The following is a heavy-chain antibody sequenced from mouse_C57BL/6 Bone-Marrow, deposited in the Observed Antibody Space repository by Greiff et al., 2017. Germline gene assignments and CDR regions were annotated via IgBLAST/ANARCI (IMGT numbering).Heavy chain of an antibody. D-gene: IGHD2-14*01. CDR1: GYTFTSYW. V-gene: IGHV1-61*01. CDR2: IYPSDSET. Sequence: VQLQQPGAELVRPGSSVKLSCKASGYTFTSYWMDWVKQRPGQGLEWIGNIYPSDSETNYNQKFKDKATLTVDKSSSTAYMQLSSLTSEDSAIYYCARSYRFDYWGQGTTLTVSS. CDR3: ARSYRFDY. J-gene: IGHJ2*01.